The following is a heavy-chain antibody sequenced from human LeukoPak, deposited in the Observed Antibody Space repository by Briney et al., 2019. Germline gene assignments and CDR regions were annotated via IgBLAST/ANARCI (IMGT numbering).Heavy chain of an antibody. J-gene: IGHJ4*02. CDR1: GGSISSGTYS. D-gene: IGHD3-10*01. V-gene: IGHV4-30-2*01. CDR2: IFHNGNT. CDR3: ARGGGFYGSGTTHFDY. Sequence: SETLSLTCAASGGSISSGTYSWSWIRQPPGTGLEWIGYIFHNGNTHYNPSLKSRVTVSIDKSKNQFSLRLSSVTAADTAVYFCARGGGFYGSGTTHFDYWGQGTLVTVSS.